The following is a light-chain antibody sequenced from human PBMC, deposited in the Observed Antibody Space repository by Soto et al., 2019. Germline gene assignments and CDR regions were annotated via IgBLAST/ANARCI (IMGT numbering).Light chain of an antibody. CDR1: TSNIGANYD. Sequence: QSVLTQPPSASGAPGQRVTISCTGSTSNIGANYDVHWYQQLPGTAPKLLIYGNSNRPSGVPDRFSGSKSGTSASLAITGLQAEDEADYYCQSYDSSLSGSVFGGGTKVTVL. V-gene: IGLV1-40*01. CDR3: QSYDSSLSGSV. CDR2: GNS. J-gene: IGLJ2*01.